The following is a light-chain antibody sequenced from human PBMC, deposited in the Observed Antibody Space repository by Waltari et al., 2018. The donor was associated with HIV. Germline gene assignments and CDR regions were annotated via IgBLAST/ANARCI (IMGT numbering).Light chain of an antibody. Sequence: QSALTQPPSASGSPGQSVTISCRGTSSGYVSWYQQHPGKAPKLMIYEVTKRPSGVPDRFSGSKSGNTASLTVSGLQAEDEADYYCSSYAGSNTLVFGGGTKLTVL. CDR1: SSGY. V-gene: IGLV2-8*01. J-gene: IGLJ2*01. CDR3: SSYAGSNTLV. CDR2: EVT.